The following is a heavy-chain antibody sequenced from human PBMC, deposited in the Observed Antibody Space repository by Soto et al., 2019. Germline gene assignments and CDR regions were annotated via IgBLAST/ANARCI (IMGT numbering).Heavy chain of an antibody. J-gene: IGHJ4*02. Sequence: QITLKESGPTLVKPTQTLTLTCTFSGFSLSTSGVGVGWIRQPPGKALEWLALIYWDDDKRYSPSLKSRRTITQDTSKHQVVLTMTNMDAVDTATYYCAHRPAYCSGGSCYSGFDYWGQGTLVTVSS. CDR2: IYWDDDK. CDR3: AHRPAYCSGGSCYSGFDY. V-gene: IGHV2-5*02. CDR1: GFSLSTSGVG. D-gene: IGHD2-15*01.